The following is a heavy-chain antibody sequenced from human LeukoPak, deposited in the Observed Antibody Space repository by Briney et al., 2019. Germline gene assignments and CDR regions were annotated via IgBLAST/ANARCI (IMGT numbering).Heavy chain of an antibody. V-gene: IGHV4-30-2*01. CDR2: IYHSGST. D-gene: IGHD3-3*01. Sequence: SQTLSLTCTVSGGSISSGGYYWSWIRQPPGKGLEWIGYIYHSGSTYYNPSLKSRVTISVDRSKNQFSLKLSSVTAADTAVYYCARSITIFGVVPRSHFDYWGQGTLVTVSS. CDR3: ARSITIFGVVPRSHFDY. CDR1: GGSISSGGYY. J-gene: IGHJ4*02.